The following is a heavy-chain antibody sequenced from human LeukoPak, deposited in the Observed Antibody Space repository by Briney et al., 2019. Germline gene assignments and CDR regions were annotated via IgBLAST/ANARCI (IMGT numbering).Heavy chain of an antibody. CDR2: TYYRSKWYN. CDR1: GDSVSSNSAA. J-gene: IGHJ3*02. D-gene: IGHD3-10*01. CDR3: AYSFGEFDDAFHI. Sequence: SQTLSLTCVISGDSVSSNSAAWHWLRQSPSRGLEWLGRTYYRSKWYNDYAVSVKSRITINPDTSKNQFSLQLNSVTPEDTAVYYCAYSFGEFDDAFHIWGQGTMVTVSS. V-gene: IGHV6-1*01.